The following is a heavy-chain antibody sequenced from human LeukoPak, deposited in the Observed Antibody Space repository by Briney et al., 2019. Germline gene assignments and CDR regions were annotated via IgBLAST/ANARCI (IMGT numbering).Heavy chain of an antibody. V-gene: IGHV1-2*06. CDR1: GYTFTGYY. D-gene: IGHD3-22*01. CDR3: ARLATRAYDSSGYYPY. J-gene: IGHJ4*02. CDR2: INPNSGGT. Sequence: ASVKVSCKASGYTFTGYYMHWVRQAPGQGLEWMGRINPNSGGTNYAQKFQGRATMTRDTSISTAYMELSRLRSDDTAVYYCARLATRAYDSSGYYPYWGQGTLVTVSS.